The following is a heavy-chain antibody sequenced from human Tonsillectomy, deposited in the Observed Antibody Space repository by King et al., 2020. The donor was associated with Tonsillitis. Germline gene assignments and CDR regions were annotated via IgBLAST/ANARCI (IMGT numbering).Heavy chain of an antibody. CDR1: GFTFSNYG. CDR2: ISYDGSNK. J-gene: IGHJ4*02. D-gene: IGHD3-16*01. Sequence: VQLVESGGGVVQPGRSLRLSCAASGFTFSNYGMHWVRQAPGKGLEWVAVISYDGSNKYYADSEKGRFTISRDNSKNTLYLQMNSLRAEDTAVYYCARSAYYFDYWGQGTLVTVSS. CDR3: ARSAYYFDY. V-gene: IGHV3-33*05.